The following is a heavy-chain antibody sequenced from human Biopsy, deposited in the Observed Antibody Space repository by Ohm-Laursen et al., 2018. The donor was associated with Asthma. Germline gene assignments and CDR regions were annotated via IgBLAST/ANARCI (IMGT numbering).Heavy chain of an antibody. CDR3: AKELFPGWELRRGPDS. D-gene: IGHD1-26*01. J-gene: IGHJ4*02. V-gene: IGHV3-30*18. CDR1: GFTFTTYG. CDR2: ISFDGSNE. Sequence: SLRLSCTASGFTFTTYGMHWVRQAPGKGLEWVAVISFDGSNEDYADSVKGRFTISRDNSKNTLFLEMNSLRPEDTAVYYCAKELFPGWELRRGPDSWGQGTLVTVSS.